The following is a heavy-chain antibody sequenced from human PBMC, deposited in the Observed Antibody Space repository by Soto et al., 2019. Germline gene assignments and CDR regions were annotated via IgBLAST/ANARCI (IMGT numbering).Heavy chain of an antibody. D-gene: IGHD3-3*01. CDR2: IIPIFGTA. V-gene: IGHV1-69*13. CDR1: GGTFSSYA. CDR3: ASAVRFLEWFVNYYYYGMDV. J-gene: IGHJ6*02. Sequence: SVKVSCKASGGTFSSYAISWVRQAPGQGLEWMGGIIPIFGTANYAQKFQGRVTITADESTSTAYMELSSLRSEDTAVYYCASAVRFLEWFVNYYYYGMDVWGQGTTVTVSS.